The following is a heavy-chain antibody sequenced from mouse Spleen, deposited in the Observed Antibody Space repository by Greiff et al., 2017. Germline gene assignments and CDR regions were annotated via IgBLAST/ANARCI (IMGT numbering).Heavy chain of an antibody. CDR1: GFTFSDYG. D-gene: IGHD3-1*01. J-gene: IGHJ4*01. Sequence: EVKLVESGGGLVKPGGSLKLSCAASGFTFSDYGMHWVRQAPEKGLEWVAYISSGSSTIYYADIVKGRVTFSRDNAKNTLFLQMTSLRSEDMVMFYYSCSARANGYYAMDYWGQGTSVTVSS. CDR3: SCSARANGYYAMDY. CDR2: ISSGSSTI. V-gene: IGHV5-17*01.